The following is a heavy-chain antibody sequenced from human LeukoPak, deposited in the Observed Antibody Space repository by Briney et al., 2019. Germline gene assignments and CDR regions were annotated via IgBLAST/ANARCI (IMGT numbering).Heavy chain of an antibody. Sequence: GGSLRPSCAASGFAFSSFGMHXXRXXPGKGLEWVAVISYDGGNKYYADSVKGRFTISRDNSQNTLYLQMNSLRAEDTAVYYCARDTLSGSHDFDYWGQGTLVTVSS. V-gene: IGHV3-30*19. CDR2: ISYDGGNK. J-gene: IGHJ4*02. CDR3: ARDTLSGSHDFDY. CDR1: GFAFSSFG. D-gene: IGHD3-10*01.